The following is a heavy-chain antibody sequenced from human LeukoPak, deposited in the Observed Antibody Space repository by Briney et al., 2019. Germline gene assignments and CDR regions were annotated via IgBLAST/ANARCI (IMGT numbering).Heavy chain of an antibody. Sequence: KPSETLSLTCAVYGGSFSGYYWSWIRQPPGKGLEWIGEINHSGSTNYNPSLKSRVTISVDTSKNQFSLKLSSVTAADTAVYYCAIVEMATITPYYYGMDVWGQGTTVTVSS. J-gene: IGHJ6*02. CDR2: INHSGST. CDR1: GGSFSGYY. CDR3: AIVEMATITPYYYGMDV. D-gene: IGHD5-24*01. V-gene: IGHV4-34*01.